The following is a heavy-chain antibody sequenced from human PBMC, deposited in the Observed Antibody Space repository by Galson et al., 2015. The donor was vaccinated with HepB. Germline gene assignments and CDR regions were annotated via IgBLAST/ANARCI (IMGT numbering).Heavy chain of an antibody. J-gene: IGHJ3*02. V-gene: IGHV3-7*01. Sequence: SLRLSCAASGFTFSSYWMSWVRQAPGKGLEWVANIKQDGSEKYYVDSVKGRFTISRDNAKNSLYLQMNSLRAEDTAGYYCAREPTSTSYYDSSDEGGGGAFDIWGQGTMVTVSS. CDR1: GFTFSSYW. D-gene: IGHD3-22*01. CDR3: AREPTSTSYYDSSDEGGGGAFDI. CDR2: IKQDGSEK.